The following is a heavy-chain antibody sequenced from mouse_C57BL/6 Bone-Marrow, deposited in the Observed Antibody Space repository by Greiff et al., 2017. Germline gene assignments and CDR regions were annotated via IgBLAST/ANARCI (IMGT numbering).Heavy chain of an antibody. Sequence: QVQLKQPGAELVKPGASVKLSCKASGYTFTSYWMHWVKQRPGQGLEWIGMIHPNSGSTNYNEKFKSKATLTVDKSSSTAYMQLSSLTSEDSAVYYCARWGVTTIDYWGQGTTLTVSS. J-gene: IGHJ2*01. D-gene: IGHD2-2*01. CDR1: GYTFTSYW. V-gene: IGHV1-64*01. CDR3: ARWGVTTIDY. CDR2: IHPNSGST.